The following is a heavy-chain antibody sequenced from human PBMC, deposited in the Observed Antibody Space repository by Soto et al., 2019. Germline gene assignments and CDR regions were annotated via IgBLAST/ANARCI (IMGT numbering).Heavy chain of an antibody. CDR2: IYYSGST. CDR1: GGSISSGDYY. V-gene: IGHV4-30-4*01. Sequence: PSETLSLTCTVSGGSISSGDYYWSWIRQPPGKGLEWIGYIYYSGSTYYNPSLKSRVTISVDTSKNQFSLKLSSVTAADTAVYYCARECGGYGSGSGYSSYGMDALAQGTTLTVSS. CDR3: ARECGGYGSGSGYSSYGMDA. D-gene: IGHD3-10*01. J-gene: IGHJ6*02.